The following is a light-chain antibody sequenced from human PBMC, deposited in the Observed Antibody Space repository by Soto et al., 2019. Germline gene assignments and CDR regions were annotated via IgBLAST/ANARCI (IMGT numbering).Light chain of an antibody. CDR1: QRCASNS. CDR3: QQYDSSPRT. Sequence: EIMLTHSPGTLSMSQGDRPTLSCRSSQRCASNSLAWYQQKPGQAPRLLISGVSNRAAGIPDRFSGSGSGTDFTLTISRLEPEDVAVYYCQQYDSSPRTFGQGTKVDIK. V-gene: IGKV3-20*01. J-gene: IGKJ1*01. CDR2: GVS.